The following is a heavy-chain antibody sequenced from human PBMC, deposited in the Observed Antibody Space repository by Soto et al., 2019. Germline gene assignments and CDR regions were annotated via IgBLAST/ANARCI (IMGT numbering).Heavy chain of an antibody. Sequence: GGSLRLSCAASGFTFSGSAMHRVRQASGKGLEWVGRIRSKANSYATAYAASVKGRFTISREDSKNKAYLQMNSLKTEDTAVYYCTTVSGVVPAAFADQDAFDIWGQGTMVTVSS. CDR3: TTVSGVVPAAFADQDAFDI. J-gene: IGHJ3*02. D-gene: IGHD2-2*01. V-gene: IGHV3-73*01. CDR1: GFTFSGSA. CDR2: IRSKANSYAT.